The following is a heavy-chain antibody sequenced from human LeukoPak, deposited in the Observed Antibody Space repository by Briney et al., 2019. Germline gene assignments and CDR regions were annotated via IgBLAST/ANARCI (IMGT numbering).Heavy chain of an antibody. D-gene: IGHD6-19*01. J-gene: IGHJ4*02. CDR2: IYYSGST. Sequence: NPSETLSLTCTVSGGSISSYYWSWIRQPPGKGLEWIGYIYYSGSTNYNPSLKSRVTISVDTSKNQFSLKLSSVTAADTAVYYCARAYSSGWYGHYFDYWGQGTLVTVSS. CDR3: ARAYSSGWYGHYFDY. CDR1: GGSISSYY. V-gene: IGHV4-59*01.